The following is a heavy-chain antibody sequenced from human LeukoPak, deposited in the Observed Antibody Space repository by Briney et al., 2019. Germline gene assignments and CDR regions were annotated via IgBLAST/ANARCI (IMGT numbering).Heavy chain of an antibody. D-gene: IGHD4-11*01. CDR3: ARDPDTTVTLFDY. Sequence: VGSLRLSCAASGFSFSSYEMNWVRQAPGKGLECVSYISSSGSTIYYADSVKGRFTISRDNAKNSLYLQMNSLRAEDTAVYYCARDPDTTVTLFDYWGQGILVTVSS. CDR1: GFSFSSYE. CDR2: ISSSGSTI. V-gene: IGHV3-48*03. J-gene: IGHJ4*02.